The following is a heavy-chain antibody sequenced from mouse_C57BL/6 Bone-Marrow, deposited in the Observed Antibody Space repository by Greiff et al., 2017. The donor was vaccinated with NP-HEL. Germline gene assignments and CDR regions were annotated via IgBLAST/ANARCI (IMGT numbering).Heavy chain of an antibody. CDR3: TRELDV. J-gene: IGHJ1*03. Sequence: QVQLQQPGAELVKPGASVKLSCKASGYTFTSYWMQWVKQRPGQGLEWIGEIDPSDSYTNYNQKFKGKAKLTAVTSASTAYMELSSLTNEDSAVYYWTRELDVWGTGTTVTVSS. CDR1: GYTFTSYW. CDR2: IDPSDSYT. V-gene: IGHV1-50*01.